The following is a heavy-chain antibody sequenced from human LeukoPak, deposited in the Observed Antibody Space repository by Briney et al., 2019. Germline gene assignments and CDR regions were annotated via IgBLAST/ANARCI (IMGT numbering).Heavy chain of an antibody. J-gene: IGHJ4*02. CDR2: IKEDGSEK. V-gene: IGHV3-7*04. CDR3: ARDHLGYSFDY. CDR1: GFTFSSYW. Sequence: GGSLRLSCAASGFTFSSYWMSWVRQTPQKGLEWVANIKEDGSEKYYVDSVKGRFTISRENTKNSLYLQMNSLRADDTAVYYCARDHLGYSFDYWGQGTLVTVSS.